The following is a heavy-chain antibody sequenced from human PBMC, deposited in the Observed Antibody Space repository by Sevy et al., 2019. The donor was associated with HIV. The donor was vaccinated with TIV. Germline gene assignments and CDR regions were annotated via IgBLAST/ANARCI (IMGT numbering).Heavy chain of an antibody. J-gene: IGHJ6*02. CDR3: ARHRPQGVVIIPGSGYHYGADF. CDR1: GYSFNMYG. Sequence: ASVKVSCKTSGYSFNMYGISWVRQAPGQGLEWMGWISAYTGDTDYRQMFRGRVTMTTDASTNTAYMELRRLTSEDTAVDYCARHRPQGVVIIPGSGYHYGADFWGQGTMVTVSS. V-gene: IGHV1-18*01. CDR2: ISAYTGDT. D-gene: IGHD3-3*01.